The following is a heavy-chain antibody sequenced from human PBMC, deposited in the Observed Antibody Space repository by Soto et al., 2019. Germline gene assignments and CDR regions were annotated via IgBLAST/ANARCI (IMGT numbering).Heavy chain of an antibody. CDR2: IGTAGDP. D-gene: IGHD6-19*01. CDR1: GFTFSSYD. CDR3: ARANTYSSGWPYFDY. V-gene: IGHV3-13*05. Sequence: EVQLVESGGGLVQPGGSLRLSCAASGFTFSSYDMHWVRQATGKGLEWVSAIGTAGDPYYPGSVKGRFTISRENAKNSLYLQMNSLRAGDTAVYYCARANTYSSGWPYFDYWGQGTLVTVSS. J-gene: IGHJ4*02.